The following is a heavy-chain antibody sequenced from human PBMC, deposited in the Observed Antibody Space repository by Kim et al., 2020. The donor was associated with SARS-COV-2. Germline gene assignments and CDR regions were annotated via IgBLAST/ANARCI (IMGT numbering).Heavy chain of an antibody. V-gene: IGHV7-4-1*02. Sequence: ASVKVSCKASGYTFTSYAMNWVRQAPGQGLEWMGWINTNTGNPTYAQGFTGRFVFSLDTSVSTAYLQISSLKAEDTAVYYCARALSFYGSGVNYYYYGMDVWGPGPTVTVSS. J-gene: IGHJ6*02. CDR1: GYTFTSYA. D-gene: IGHD3-10*01. CDR3: ARALSFYGSGVNYYYYGMDV. CDR2: INTNTGNP.